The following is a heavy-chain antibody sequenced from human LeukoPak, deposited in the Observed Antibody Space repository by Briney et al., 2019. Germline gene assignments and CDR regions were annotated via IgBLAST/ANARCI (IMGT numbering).Heavy chain of an antibody. V-gene: IGHV4-39*01. J-gene: IGHJ4*02. Sequence: PSETLSLTCTVSGGSIRSSSYYWGWIRQPPGKGLEWIGSIYYSGSTYYNPSLRSRVTIFVDTSKNQFSLKPSSVTAADTAVYYCAKLYGGSSSWYFDSWGQGTLVTVST. CDR3: AKLYGGSSSWYFDS. CDR1: GGSIRSSSYY. D-gene: IGHD6-13*01. CDR2: IYYSGST.